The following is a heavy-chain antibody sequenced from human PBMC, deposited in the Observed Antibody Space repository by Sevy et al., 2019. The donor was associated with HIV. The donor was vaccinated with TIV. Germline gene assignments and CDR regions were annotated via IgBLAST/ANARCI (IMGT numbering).Heavy chain of an antibody. D-gene: IGHD3-3*01. J-gene: IGHJ3*02. CDR1: GFTFSNAW. CDR2: IKSKTDGGTI. Sequence: GGSLRLSCAASGFTFSNAWMSWVRQAPGKGLEWVGRIKSKTDGGTIDYAAPVKGRFTISTDESKNTLYLQMNSLKTEDTAVYYCTTDTGISDYDFWSGRDDTFDNWGQGTMVTVSS. V-gene: IGHV3-15*01. CDR3: TTDTGISDYDFWSGRDDTFDN.